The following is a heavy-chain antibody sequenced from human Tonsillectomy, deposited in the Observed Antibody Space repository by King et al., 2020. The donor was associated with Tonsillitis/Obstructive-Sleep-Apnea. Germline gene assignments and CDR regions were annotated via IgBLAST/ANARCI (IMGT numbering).Heavy chain of an antibody. Sequence: VQLVESGGGLVQPGGSLRLSCAASGFTFSSYEMNWVRQAPGKGLEWVSYISSSGSTTYYADSVKGRFTISRDNAKNSLYLQMNSLRAEDTAVYYCARVPPTTAGGYWGQGTLVTVSS. V-gene: IGHV3-48*03. CDR2: ISSSGSTT. CDR1: GFTFSSYE. D-gene: IGHD1-1*01. J-gene: IGHJ4*02. CDR3: ARVPPTTAGGY.